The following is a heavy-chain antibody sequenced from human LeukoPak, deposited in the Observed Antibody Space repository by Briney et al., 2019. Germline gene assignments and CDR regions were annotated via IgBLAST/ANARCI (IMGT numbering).Heavy chain of an antibody. CDR3: AKDIVVVVAATSAGWDY. V-gene: IGHV3-30*02. CDR2: IRYDGSNK. J-gene: IGHJ4*02. Sequence: GGSLRLSCAASGFTFSSYGMHRVRQAPGKGLEWVAFIRYDGSNKYYADSVKGRFTISRDNSKNTLYLQMNSLRAEDTAVYYCAKDIVVVVAATSAGWDYWGQGTLVTVSS. CDR1: GFTFSSYG. D-gene: IGHD2-15*01.